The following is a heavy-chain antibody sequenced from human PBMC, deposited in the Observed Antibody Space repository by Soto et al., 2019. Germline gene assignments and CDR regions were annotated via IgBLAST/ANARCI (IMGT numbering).Heavy chain of an antibody. D-gene: IGHD1-7*01. CDR1: GFSLSRYG. V-gene: IGHV3-33*01. CDR2: LWSDGIKT. J-gene: IGHJ6*02. CDR3: VRGTPTPGLDI. Sequence: GGSLRLSCTASGFSLSRYGLHWVRQAPGKGLEWVAGLWSDGIKTSYTDSVKGRFTISRDNTRNSLYLNMDSLRVGDTATYYCVRGTPTPGLDIWGRGTTVTVSS.